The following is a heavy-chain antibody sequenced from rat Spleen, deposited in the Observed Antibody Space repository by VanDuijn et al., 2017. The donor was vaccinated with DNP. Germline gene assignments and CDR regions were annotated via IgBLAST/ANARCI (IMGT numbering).Heavy chain of an antibody. CDR1: GFTFSDYY. D-gene: IGHD1-11*01. Sequence: EVQLVESGGGLVQPGRSLKLSCAASGFTFSDYYMAWVRRAPTKGLEWVAYISYDGGSTYYGDSVKGRFTISRDNANSTLYLQMNSLRSEDMATYYCARDNYGGYYWGHGVMVTVSS. CDR3: ARDNYGGYY. V-gene: IGHV5-22*01. CDR2: ISYDGGST. J-gene: IGHJ2*01.